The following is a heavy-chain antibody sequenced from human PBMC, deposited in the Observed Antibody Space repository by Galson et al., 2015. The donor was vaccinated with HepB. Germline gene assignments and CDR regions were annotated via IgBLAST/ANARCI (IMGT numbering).Heavy chain of an antibody. D-gene: IGHD1-26*01. CDR2: ISSSSSYI. Sequence: SLRLSCAASGFTFSSYSMNWVRQAPGKGLEWVSSISSSSSYIYYADSVKGRFTISRDNAKNSLYLQMNSLRAEDTAVYYGARDEGIVAANGFFDYWFQVTLFTVSS. J-gene: IGHJ4*02. CDR1: GFTFSSYS. CDR3: ARDEGIVAANGFFDY. V-gene: IGHV3-21*01.